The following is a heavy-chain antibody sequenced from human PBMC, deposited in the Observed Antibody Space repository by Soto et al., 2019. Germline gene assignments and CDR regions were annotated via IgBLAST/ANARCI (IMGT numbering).Heavy chain of an antibody. D-gene: IGHD3-10*01. V-gene: IGHV3-15*07. CDR2: IKSKTDGGTT. CDR3: TTDSMFSYYGSGSYAGNYYYYYGMDV. Sequence: GGSLRLSCAASGFTFSNAWMNWVRQAPGKGLEWVGRIKSKTDGGTTDYAAPVKGRFTISRDDSKNTLYLQMNSLKTEDTAVYYCTTDSMFSYYGSGSYAGNYYYYYGMDVWGQGTTVTVSS. CDR1: GFTFSNAW. J-gene: IGHJ6*02.